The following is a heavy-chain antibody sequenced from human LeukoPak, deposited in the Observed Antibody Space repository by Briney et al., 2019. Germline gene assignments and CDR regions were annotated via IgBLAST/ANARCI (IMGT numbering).Heavy chain of an antibody. CDR2: IYYSGST. J-gene: IGHJ2*01. Sequence: SETLSLTRTVSGGSISSYYWSWIRQPPGKGLEWIGYIYYSGSTNYNPSLKSRVTMSVDTSKNQFSLKLNSVTAADTAVYYCARVATSGWYLDLWGRGTLVTVSS. V-gene: IGHV4-59*01. CDR3: ARVATSGWYLDL. D-gene: IGHD3-3*01. CDR1: GGSISSYY.